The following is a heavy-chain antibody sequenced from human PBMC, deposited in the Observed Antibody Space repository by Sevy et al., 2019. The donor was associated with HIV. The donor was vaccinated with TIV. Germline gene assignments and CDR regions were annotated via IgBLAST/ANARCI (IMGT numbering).Heavy chain of an antibody. CDR2: IKSKTDGGTT. CDR1: GFTFSNAW. D-gene: IGHD2-2*01. CDR3: TTDRTVPAATAFDI. J-gene: IGHJ3*02. V-gene: IGHV3-15*01. Sequence: GGSLRLSCAASGFTFSNAWMSWVRQAPGKGLEWVGRIKSKTDGGTTDYAAPVKGRFTISRDDSKNTLYLQMNSLKTEDTAVYYCTTDRTVPAATAFDIWGQGTMVTVSS.